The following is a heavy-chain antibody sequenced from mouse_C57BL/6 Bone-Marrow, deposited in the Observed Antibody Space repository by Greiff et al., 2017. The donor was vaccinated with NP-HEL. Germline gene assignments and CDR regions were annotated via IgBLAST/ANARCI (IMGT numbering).Heavy chain of an antibody. CDR1: GYTFTSYW. Sequence: VQLQQPGAELVMPGASVKLSCKASGYTFTSYWMHWVKQRPGQGLEWIGEIDPSDSYTNYNQKFKGKSTLTVDKSSSTAYMQLSSLTSEDSAVYYCARDGYYSAWFAYWGQGTLVTVSA. J-gene: IGHJ3*01. CDR2: IDPSDSYT. D-gene: IGHD2-3*01. CDR3: ARDGYYSAWFAY. V-gene: IGHV1-69*01.